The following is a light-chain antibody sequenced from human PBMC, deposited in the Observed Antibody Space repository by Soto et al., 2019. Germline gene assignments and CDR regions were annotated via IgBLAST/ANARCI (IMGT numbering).Light chain of an antibody. V-gene: IGKV1-39*01. Sequence: PSSLSASVGDRVTITCRASQSISSYLNWYQQKPGKAPKLLIYAASSLQSGVPSRFSGSGSGTDFTLTISSLQPEDFATYFCQQSYSNPDTFGPGTKVDIK. J-gene: IGKJ3*01. CDR1: QSISSY. CDR3: QQSYSNPDT. CDR2: AAS.